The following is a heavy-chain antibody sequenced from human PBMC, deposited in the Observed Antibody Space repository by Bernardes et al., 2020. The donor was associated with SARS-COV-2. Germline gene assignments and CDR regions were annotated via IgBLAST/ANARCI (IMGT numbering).Heavy chain of an antibody. J-gene: IGHJ4*02. CDR2: IYQSGTT. V-gene: IGHV4-30-2*01. Sequence: LSLTCAVSGGSISSDDYSWSWIRQPPGKGLEWIGYIYQSGTTYYNPSLKSRVTISLDRSKTHFSLNLSSVTAADTAMYYCASGTLTSRATYYFDYWGQGTLVTVSA. CDR3: ASGTLTSRATYYFDY. CDR1: GGSISSDDYS.